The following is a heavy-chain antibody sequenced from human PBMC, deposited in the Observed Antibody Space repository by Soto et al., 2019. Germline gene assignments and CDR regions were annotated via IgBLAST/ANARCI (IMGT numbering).Heavy chain of an antibody. D-gene: IGHD3-10*01. CDR2: ISSSSSYI. Sequence: EVQLVESGGGLVKPGGSLRLSCAASGFTFSSYSMNWVRQAPGKGLEWVSSISSSSSYIYYVDSVKGRFTISRDNAKNSLYLPMNSLRAEDTAVYYCVRDPPRYYGSGSYYNAAVVSYFDLWGRGTLVTVSS. CDR1: GFTFSSYS. V-gene: IGHV3-21*01. CDR3: VRDPPRYYGSGSYYNAAVVSYFDL. J-gene: IGHJ2*01.